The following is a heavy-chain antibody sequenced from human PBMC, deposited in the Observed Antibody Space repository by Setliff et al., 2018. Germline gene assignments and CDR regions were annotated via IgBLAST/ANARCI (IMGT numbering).Heavy chain of an antibody. Sequence: ASVKVSCKTSGYTFINYGLSWMRQAPGQGLEWMGWISGYNGNTDYAQNLQGRVTMTTDTSTNTAYMELRSLTSDDTAVYYCARNAITGTTKKYYYYMDVWGQGTTVTVSS. CDR3: ARNAITGTTKKYYYYMDV. J-gene: IGHJ6*03. CDR1: GYTFINYG. CDR2: ISGYNGNT. D-gene: IGHD1-7*01. V-gene: IGHV1-18*01.